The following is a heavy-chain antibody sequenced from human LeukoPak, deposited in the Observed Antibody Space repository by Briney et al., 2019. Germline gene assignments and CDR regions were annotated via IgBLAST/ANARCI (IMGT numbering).Heavy chain of an antibody. J-gene: IGHJ4*02. Sequence: GRTYYRSKWYNNYAVSVKSRITINSDSSKNQVSLQLNSVSPEDTAMYYCARENSRGRFDYWGQGTLVTVSS. V-gene: IGHV6-1*01. CDR3: ARENSRGRFDY. D-gene: IGHD6-19*01. CDR2: TYYRSKWYN.